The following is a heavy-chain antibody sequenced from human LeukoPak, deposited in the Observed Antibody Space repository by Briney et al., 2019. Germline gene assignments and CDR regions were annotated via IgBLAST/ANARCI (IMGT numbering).Heavy chain of an antibody. Sequence: ASVKVSCKPYGYTFTSHGISWVRQAPGQGLEWMGWISAFNGETHYAQNLQGRVTMTTDTSTSTACMELRSLRSDDTAVYYCARDPSNTSGRYTYFDYWGQGTLVTVSS. D-gene: IGHD3-16*02. CDR1: GYTFTSHG. CDR2: ISAFNGET. J-gene: IGHJ4*02. CDR3: ARDPSNTSGRYTYFDY. V-gene: IGHV1-18*01.